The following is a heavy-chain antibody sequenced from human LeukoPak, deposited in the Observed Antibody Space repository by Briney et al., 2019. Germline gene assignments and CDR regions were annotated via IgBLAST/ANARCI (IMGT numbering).Heavy chain of an antibody. V-gene: IGHV3-30-3*01. CDR3: ARVPTGFYDYVWGSYRYTSY. D-gene: IGHD3-16*02. CDR2: ISYDGSNK. Sequence: GGSLRLSCAASGFTFSSYAMHWVRQAPGKGLEWVAVISYDGSNKYYADSVKGRFTISRDNSKNTLYLQMNSLRAEDTAVYYCARVPTGFYDYVWGSYRYTSYWGQGTLVTVSS. J-gene: IGHJ4*02. CDR1: GFTFSSYA.